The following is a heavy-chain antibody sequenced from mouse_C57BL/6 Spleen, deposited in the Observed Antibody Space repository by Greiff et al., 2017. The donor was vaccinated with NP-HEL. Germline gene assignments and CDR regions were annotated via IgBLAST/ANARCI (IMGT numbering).Heavy chain of an antibody. CDR1: GYTFTSYW. Sequence: VQLQQSGAELVKPGASVKLSCKASGYTFTSYWMHWVKQRPGRGLEWIGRIYPNSVGTKYNEKFKSKATLTVDKPSSTAYMQRSSLTSEDSAVFYCATDASWFAYWGQGTLVTVSA. CDR3: ATDASWFAY. CDR2: IYPNSVGT. D-gene: IGHD2-3*01. J-gene: IGHJ3*01. V-gene: IGHV1-72*01.